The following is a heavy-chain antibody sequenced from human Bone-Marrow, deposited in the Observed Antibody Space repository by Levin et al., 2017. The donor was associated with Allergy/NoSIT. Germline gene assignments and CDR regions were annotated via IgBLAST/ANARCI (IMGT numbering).Heavy chain of an antibody. V-gene: IGHV3-53*01. D-gene: IGHD3-10*01. J-gene: IGHJ3*02. Sequence: GESLKISCAASGFTVSSNHMSWVRQAPGKGLEWVSLIYSGGRGYYADSVRGRFTISRDNSKNTLYLQLNSLRAEDTAVYYCAIFGSGNDYSAFDIWGQGTMVTVSS. CDR3: AIFGSGNDYSAFDI. CDR1: GFTVSSNH. CDR2: IYSGGRG.